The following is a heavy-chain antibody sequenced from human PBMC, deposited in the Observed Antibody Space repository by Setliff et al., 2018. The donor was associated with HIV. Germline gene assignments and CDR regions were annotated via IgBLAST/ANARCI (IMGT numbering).Heavy chain of an antibody. CDR2: VYHSGTI. CDR1: GASISSGGYS. V-gene: IGHV4-30-2*01. Sequence: PSETLSLTCAVSGASISSGGYSWSWIRQPPGKGLEWIGYVYHSGTIYYTPSLKSRLSISVDRPSNQLSLKISSVTAADTAVYYCATSSAWYDYDAFDIWGQGTMVTVSS. D-gene: IGHD6-19*01. J-gene: IGHJ3*02. CDR3: ATSSAWYDYDAFDI.